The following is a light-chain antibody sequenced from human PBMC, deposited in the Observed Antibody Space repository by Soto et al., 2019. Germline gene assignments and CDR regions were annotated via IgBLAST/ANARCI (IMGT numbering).Light chain of an antibody. CDR2: AAS. CDR1: QGIRND. V-gene: IGKV1-6*01. Sequence: AIQMTQSPSSLSASVGDRVTITCRASQGIRNDLGWYQHKPGKAPKLLIYAASSLQSGVPSRFSGSGSGTDFTLTISSLQPEDFAPYYCLQDYNYPPTFGQGTNVEIK. CDR3: LQDYNYPPT. J-gene: IGKJ1*01.